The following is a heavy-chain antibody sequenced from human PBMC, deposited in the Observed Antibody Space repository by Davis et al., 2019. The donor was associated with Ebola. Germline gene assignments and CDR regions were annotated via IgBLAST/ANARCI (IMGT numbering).Heavy chain of an antibody. J-gene: IGHJ4*02. V-gene: IGHV7-4-1*02. CDR3: ARDRVNFDY. CDR2: INTNTGNP. D-gene: IGHD3-10*01. CDR1: GYKLTSYA. Sequence: ASVKVSCKASGYKLTSYAMNWVRQAPGQGLEWMGWINTNTGNPTYAQGFTGRFVFTLDTSVSTTYLQISSLKAEDTAIYYCARDRVNFDYWGQGTLVTVSS.